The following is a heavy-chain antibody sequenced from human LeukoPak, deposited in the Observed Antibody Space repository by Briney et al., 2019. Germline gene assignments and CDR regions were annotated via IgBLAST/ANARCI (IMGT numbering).Heavy chain of an antibody. D-gene: IGHD3-10*01. J-gene: IGHJ4*02. V-gene: IGHV4-34*01. CDR3: ARKPYYYGSGSYYNRGNLVY. CDR1: GGSFSGYY. Sequence: SENLSLTSAGYGGSFSGYYWSWIRQPPGKGLEWIVDINHSGSTNYNTSLESRVTISVDTSKNQFSLKLSSVTAADTAVYYCARKPYYYGSGSYYNRGNLVYWGQGTLVRVSS. CDR2: INHSGST.